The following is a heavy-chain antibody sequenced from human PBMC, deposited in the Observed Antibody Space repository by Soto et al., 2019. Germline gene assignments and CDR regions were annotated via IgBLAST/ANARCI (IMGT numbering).Heavy chain of an antibody. J-gene: IGHJ3*02. CDR2: IYHTGNT. V-gene: IGHV4-59*13. CDR3: AIDVGIHDAFDI. CDR1: TDYFNDYY. Sequence: QVRLHESGPGQVKPSETLALTCTVSTDYFNDYYWSWIRQPPGKGLEWIGSIYHTGNTNYNPSLETRVSISVDTFKIQCYLSLCSVTAANTAVYYWAIDVGIHDAFDIWGQGTLVTVSS. D-gene: IGHD5-18*01.